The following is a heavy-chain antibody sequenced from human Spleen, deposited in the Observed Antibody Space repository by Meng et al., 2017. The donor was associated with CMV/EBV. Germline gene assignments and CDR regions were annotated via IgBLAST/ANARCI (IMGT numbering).Heavy chain of an antibody. J-gene: IGHJ5*02. CDR1: GFTFSSYD. CDR2: IRYDGSNK. D-gene: IGHD4-17*01. CDR3: ARRDYEPGGSNWFDP. V-gene: IGHV3-30*02. Sequence: GESLKISCVASGFTFSSYDMHWVRQAPGKGLEWVAFIRYDGSNKFYADSVKGRFTISRDNSNNTLYLQMNSLSAEDTAVYYCARRDYEPGGSNWFDPWGQGTLVTVSS.